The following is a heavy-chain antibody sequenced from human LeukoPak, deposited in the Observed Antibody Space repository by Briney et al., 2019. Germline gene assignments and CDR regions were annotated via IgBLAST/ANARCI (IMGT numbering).Heavy chain of an antibody. D-gene: IGHD3-10*01. J-gene: IGHJ4*02. CDR2: IYYSGST. CDR1: GGSISSYY. Sequence: SETLSLTCTVSGGSISSYYWSWIRQPPGKGLEWIGYIYYSGSTNYNPSLKSRVTISVDTFKNQFSLKLSSVTAADTAVYYCAREGGEGYGSGRYGYFDYWGQGTLVTVSS. V-gene: IGHV4-59*12. CDR3: AREGGEGYGSGRYGYFDY.